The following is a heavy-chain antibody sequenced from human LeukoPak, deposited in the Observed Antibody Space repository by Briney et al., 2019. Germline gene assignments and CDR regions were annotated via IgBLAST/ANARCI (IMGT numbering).Heavy chain of an antibody. CDR3: ARWLQLTHYFDY. CDR1: GGSISSSSYY. V-gene: IGHV4-39*01. J-gene: IGHJ4*02. D-gene: IGHD5-24*01. Sequence: PSETLSLTCTVSGGSISSSSYYWGWIRQPQGKGLEWIGSIYYSGSTYYNPSLKSRVTISVDTSKNQFSLKLSSVTAADTAVYYCARWLQLTHYFDYWGQGTLVTVSS. CDR2: IYYSGST.